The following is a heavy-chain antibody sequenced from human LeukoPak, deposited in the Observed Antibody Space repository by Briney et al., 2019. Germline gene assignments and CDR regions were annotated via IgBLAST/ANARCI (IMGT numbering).Heavy chain of an antibody. J-gene: IGHJ2*01. CDR3: IRGGVCCGCTCFSDYFDL. V-gene: IGHV3-72*01. D-gene: IGHD2-15*01. CDR1: GFIFSDHY. CDR2: TRNKANGYTT. Sequence: PGGSLRLSCAVSGFIFSDHYMDWVRQAPGKGLEWVGRTRNKANGYTTEFVASVKGRFTISRDDSTNSLYLQMNSLKTEDTAVYYCIRGGVCCGCTCFSDYFDLWGRGTLVTVSS.